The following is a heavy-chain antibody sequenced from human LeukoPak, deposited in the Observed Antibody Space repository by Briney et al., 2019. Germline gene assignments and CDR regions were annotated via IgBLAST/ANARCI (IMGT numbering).Heavy chain of an antibody. CDR1: GFSFSDHY. V-gene: IGHV3-72*01. D-gene: IGHD6-13*01. CDR2: TRNKVNSDTT. J-gene: IGHJ6*02. CDR3: ARASSSPYTAYYYYGMDV. Sequence: PGGSLRLSCAGSGFSFSDHYIDWVRQAPGKGPEWIGRTRNKVNSDTTEYAASVKGRFSISRDDSKNSLFLQMNSLRPEDTAVYYCARASSSPYTAYYYYGMDVWGQGTTVTVSS.